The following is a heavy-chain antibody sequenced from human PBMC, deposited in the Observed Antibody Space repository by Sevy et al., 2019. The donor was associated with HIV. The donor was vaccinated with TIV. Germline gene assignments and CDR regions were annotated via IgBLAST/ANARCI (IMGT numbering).Heavy chain of an antibody. D-gene: IGHD5-12*01. V-gene: IGHV4-4*07. J-gene: IGHJ4*02. Sequence: SETLSLICTVSGGSISGYYWSWIRQPAGKGLEWIGRIYSTGRSNYHPSLKRRVTMSVDTSKNRFSLRLSSVTAADTAVYFCAREADGYNYVAEFWGQRTLVTVSS. CDR1: GGSISGYY. CDR3: AREADGYNYVAEF. CDR2: IYSTGRS.